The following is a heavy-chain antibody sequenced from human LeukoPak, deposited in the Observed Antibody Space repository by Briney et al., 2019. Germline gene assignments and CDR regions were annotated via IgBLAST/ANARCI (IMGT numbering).Heavy chain of an antibody. V-gene: IGHV3-21*05. CDR3: ARDHDPLWGPDCSGGSCYRNAVYYYYYGMDV. J-gene: IGHJ6*02. D-gene: IGHD2-15*01. CDR1: GFTFSSYS. CDR2: IRSSSSYI. Sequence: PGGSLRLSCAASGFTFSSYSMNWVRQAPGKGLEWVSYIRSSSSYIYYADSVKGRFTISRDNAKNSLYLQMNSLRAEDTAVYYCARDHDPLWGPDCSGGSCYRNAVYYYYYGMDVWGQGTTVTVSS.